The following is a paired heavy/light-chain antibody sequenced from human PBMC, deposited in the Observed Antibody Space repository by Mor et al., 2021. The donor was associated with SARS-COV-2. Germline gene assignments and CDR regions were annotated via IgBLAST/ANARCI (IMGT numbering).Light chain of an antibody. V-gene: IGLV6-57*04. Sequence: NFMLTQPHSVSESPGKTVTISCTRSSGSIASNYVQWYQQRPGSAPTTVIYEDNQRPSGVPDRFSGSIDSSSNSASLTISGLKTEDEADYYCQSYDSSNSWVFGGGTKLTVL. CDR2: EDN. CDR1: SGSIASNY. CDR3: QSYDSSNSWV. J-gene: IGLJ3*02.
Heavy chain of an antibody. D-gene: IGHD6-13*01. CDR2: IIPIFGTA. CDR3: APSRHSSSWYEGSWFDP. Sequence: QVQLVQSGAEVKKPGSSVKVSCKASGGTFSSYAISWVRQAPGQGLEWMGGIIPIFGTANYAQKFQGRVTITADESTSTAYMELSSLRSEDTAVYYCAPSRHSSSWYEGSWFDPWGQGTLVTVSS. V-gene: IGHV1-69*01. CDR1: GGTFSSYA. J-gene: IGHJ5*02.